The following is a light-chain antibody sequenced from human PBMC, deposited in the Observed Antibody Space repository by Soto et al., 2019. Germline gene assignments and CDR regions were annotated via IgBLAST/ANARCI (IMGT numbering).Light chain of an antibody. Sequence: EIVLTQSPGTLSLSPGERATLSCRASQSVTSSYLAWYQQKPGQAPRLLIYGASSRATGIPDRFSGGGSGTDFTLTISRLEPEDFAVYYCQQYGSAHPTFGPGTKVDIK. CDR2: GAS. V-gene: IGKV3-20*01. CDR1: QSVTSSY. J-gene: IGKJ1*01. CDR3: QQYGSAHPT.